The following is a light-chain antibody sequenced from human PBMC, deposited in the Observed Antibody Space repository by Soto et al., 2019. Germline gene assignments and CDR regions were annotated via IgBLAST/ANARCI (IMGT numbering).Light chain of an antibody. CDR2: AVS. Sequence: QSALTQPPSASGSPGQSVTISCTGTSSDVGGYKYVSWYQQYPGKAPKLMIYAVSKRPSGVPDRFSGSKSGNTASLTVSGLQAEDEADYYCSSYTFTSTLYVFGTGTKLTVL. CDR3: SSYTFTSTLYV. J-gene: IGLJ1*01. CDR1: SSDVGGYKY. V-gene: IGLV2-8*01.